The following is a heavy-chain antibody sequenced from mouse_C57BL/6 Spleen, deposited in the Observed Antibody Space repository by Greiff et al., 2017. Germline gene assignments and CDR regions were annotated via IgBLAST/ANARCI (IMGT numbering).Heavy chain of an antibody. D-gene: IGHD2-1*01. CDR1: GYTFTSYG. CDR3: ARSELWYLDD. Sequence: VKLQQSGADLARPGASVKLSCTASGYTFTSYGISWVKQRTGQGLEWIGEIYPRSGNTYYNEKFKGKATLTADKSSSTAYMELRSLTSEDSAVYFCARSELWYLDDWGQGTTLTVSS. CDR2: IYPRSGNT. V-gene: IGHV1-81*01. J-gene: IGHJ2*01.